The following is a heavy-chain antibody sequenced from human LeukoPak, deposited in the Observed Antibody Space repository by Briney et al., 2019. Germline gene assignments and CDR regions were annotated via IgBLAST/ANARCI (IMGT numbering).Heavy chain of an antibody. CDR2: IYYSGST. V-gene: IGHV4-59*01. CDR3: ARDGYSYGFEAFDI. CDR1: GGTISSYY. D-gene: IGHD5-18*01. J-gene: IGHJ3*02. Sequence: PSETLSLTCTVSGGTISSYYWSWIRQPPGKGLEWIGYIYYSGSTNYNPSLKSRVTISVDTSKNQFSLKLSSVTAADTAVYYCARDGYSYGFEAFDIWGQGTMVTVSS.